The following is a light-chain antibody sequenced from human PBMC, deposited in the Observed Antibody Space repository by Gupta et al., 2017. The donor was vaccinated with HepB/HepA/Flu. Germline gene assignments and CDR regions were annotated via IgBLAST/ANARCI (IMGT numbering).Light chain of an antibody. CDR3: KQGLNWLAT. CDR1: QRVSSC. J-gene: IGKJ5*01. V-gene: IGKV3-11*01. CDR2: DAS. Sequence: EIVLTQFPATLSLSPGERATLSCRASQRVSSCLAGYQQKPGQAPRLLIYDASNRATGVPARISGSGSGTDFTLTISSLEPEEFAVYYCKQGLNWLATVGQGTRLEIK.